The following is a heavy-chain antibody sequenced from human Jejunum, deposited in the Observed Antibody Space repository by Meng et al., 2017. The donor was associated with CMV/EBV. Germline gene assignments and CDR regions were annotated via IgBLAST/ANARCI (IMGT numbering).Heavy chain of an antibody. CDR3: ARGSIFVSFDS. CDR2: IHDTGST. D-gene: IGHD3-3*01. V-gene: IGHV4-30-4*08. J-gene: IGHJ4*02. Sequence: QEQLQASGPGLVKPSQTLSLTCSVSGGSIGSGDYYWSWIRQPPGKGLEWIGYIHDTGSTYYNPSLKSRVDISLGTSRNHFSLTLSSVTAEDTAVYFCARGSIFVSFDSWGQGTLVTVSS. CDR1: GGSIGSGDYY.